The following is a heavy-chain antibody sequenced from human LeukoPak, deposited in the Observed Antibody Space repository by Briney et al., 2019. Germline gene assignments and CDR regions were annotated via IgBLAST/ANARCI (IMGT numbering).Heavy chain of an antibody. Sequence: GGSLRLSCAASGFTFSSYAMSWVRQAPGKGLEWVSAISGSGGSTYYADSVKGRFTISRDNSKSTLFLQMNSLRAEDSAIYYCATYRQVLLPFESWGQGTLVTVSS. CDR2: ISGSGGST. V-gene: IGHV3-23*01. CDR3: ATYRQVLLPFES. D-gene: IGHD5-18*01. CDR1: GFTFSSYA. J-gene: IGHJ4*02.